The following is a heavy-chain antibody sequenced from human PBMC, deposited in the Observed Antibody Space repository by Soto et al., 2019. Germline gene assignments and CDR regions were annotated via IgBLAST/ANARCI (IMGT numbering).Heavy chain of an antibody. J-gene: IGHJ4*02. V-gene: IGHV4-4*02. D-gene: IGHD6-6*01. Sequence: QVQLQESGPGLVEPSGTLSLTCTVSSGVSSGIWWNWVRQPPGKGLEWIGEIYHSGNTNYNPSLKSRVTLSVEESKNQFSLTLSSVTAADTAIYYGARAARLCPFDRWGRGTLVTVSS. CDR2: IYHSGNT. CDR1: SGVSSGIW. CDR3: ARAARLCPFDR.